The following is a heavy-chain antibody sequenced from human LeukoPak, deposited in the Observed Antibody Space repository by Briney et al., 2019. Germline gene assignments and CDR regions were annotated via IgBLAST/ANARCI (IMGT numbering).Heavy chain of an antibody. CDR1: GVSFSGYY. V-gene: IGHV4-34*01. Sequence: SETLSLTCAVYGVSFSGYYWSWIRQPPGKGLEWIGEINHSGSTNYNPSLKSRVTISVDTSKNQFSLKLSSVTAADTAVYYCARARITMVRGVISSGRYLDLWGRGTLVTVSS. CDR3: ARARITMVRGVISSGRYLDL. D-gene: IGHD3-10*01. J-gene: IGHJ2*01. CDR2: INHSGST.